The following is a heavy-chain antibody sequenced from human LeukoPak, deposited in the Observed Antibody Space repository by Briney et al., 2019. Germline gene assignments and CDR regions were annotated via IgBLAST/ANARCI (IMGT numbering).Heavy chain of an antibody. Sequence: SETLSLTCTVSGGSISSSSYYWGWIRQPPGKGLEWIGSIYYSGSTYYNPSLKSRVTISVDTSKNQFSLKLSSVTAADTAVYYCARSPHKYSSSKDFDYWGQGTLVTVSS. CDR3: ARSPHKYSSSKDFDY. CDR2: IYYSGST. J-gene: IGHJ4*02. D-gene: IGHD6-6*01. CDR1: GGSISSSSYY. V-gene: IGHV4-39*07.